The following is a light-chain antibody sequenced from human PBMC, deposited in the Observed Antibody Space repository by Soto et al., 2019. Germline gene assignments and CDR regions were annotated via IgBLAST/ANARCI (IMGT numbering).Light chain of an antibody. CDR1: QSVLYSSNNKNY. J-gene: IGKJ1*01. Sequence: DIVMTQSPDSLAVSLGERATINCKSGQSVLYSSNNKNYLAWYQQKAGQPPKLLIYWASTRESGVPDRFSGSGSGTDFTLTISSLQAEDVAVYYCQQYYSTWTFGQGTKVDIK. V-gene: IGKV4-1*01. CDR2: WAS. CDR3: QQYYSTWT.